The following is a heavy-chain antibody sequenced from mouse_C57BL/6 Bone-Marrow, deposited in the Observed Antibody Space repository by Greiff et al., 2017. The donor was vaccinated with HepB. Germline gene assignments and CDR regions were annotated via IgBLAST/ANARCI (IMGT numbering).Heavy chain of an antibody. CDR2: ISGGGGNT. J-gene: IGHJ2*01. D-gene: IGHD1-1*01. CDR1: GFTFSSYT. Sequence: VMLVESGGGLVKPGGSLKLSCAASGFTFSSYTMSWVRQTPEKRLEWVATISGGGGNTYYPDSVKGRFTISRDNAKNTLYLQMSSLRSEDTALYYCARHYYGSSYPFDYWGQGTTLTVSS. V-gene: IGHV5-9*01. CDR3: ARHYYGSSYPFDY.